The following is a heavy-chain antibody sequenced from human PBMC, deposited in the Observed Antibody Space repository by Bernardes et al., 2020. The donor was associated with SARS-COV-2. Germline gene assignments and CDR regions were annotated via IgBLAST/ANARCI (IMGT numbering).Heavy chain of an antibody. CDR2: IREDGSEK. CDR3: AKGGYRYLS. D-gene: IGHD5-18*01. V-gene: IGHV3-7*01. J-gene: IGHJ5*02. Sequence: GGSLRLSCAASGFTFSSYWMSWVRQAPGKGLEWVANIREDGSEKNYVDSVKGRFSISRDNAKNSLYLQMNSLRAEDTAVYYCAKGGYRYLSWGQGILVTVS. CDR1: GFTFSSYW.